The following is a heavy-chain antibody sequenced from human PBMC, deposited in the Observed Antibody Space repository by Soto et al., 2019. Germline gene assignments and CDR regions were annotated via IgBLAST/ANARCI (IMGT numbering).Heavy chain of an antibody. CDR1: GGSTSSSSYY. CDR2: IYYSGST. Sequence: PSETLSLTCTVSGGSTSSSSYYWGWIRQPPGKGLEWIGSIYYSGSTYYNPSLKSRVTISVDTSKNQFSLKLSSVTAADTAVYYCARRLYYDSSGFEGGGMDVWGQGTTVTVSS. D-gene: IGHD3-22*01. J-gene: IGHJ6*02. CDR3: ARRLYYDSSGFEGGGMDV. V-gene: IGHV4-39*01.